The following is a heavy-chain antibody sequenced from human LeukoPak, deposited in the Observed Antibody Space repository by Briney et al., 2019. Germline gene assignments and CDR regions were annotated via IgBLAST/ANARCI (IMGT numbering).Heavy chain of an antibody. CDR2: ISSSGSTI. Sequence: GGSLRLSCAASGFTFSDYYMSWIRQAPGKGLEWASYISSSGSTIYYADSVKGRFTISRDNAKNSLYLQMNSLRAVDTAVYYCARVPPDYYYYYMDVWGKGTTVTISS. V-gene: IGHV3-11*04. J-gene: IGHJ6*03. CDR1: GFTFSDYY. CDR3: ARVPPDYYYYYMDV.